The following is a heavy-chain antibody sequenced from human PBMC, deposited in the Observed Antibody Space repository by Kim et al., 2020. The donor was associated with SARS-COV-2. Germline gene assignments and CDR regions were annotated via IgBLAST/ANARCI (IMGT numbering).Heavy chain of an antibody. Sequence: GGSLRLSCAGSGFDFSDHFMHWVRQAPGKGLEWVARINRDSSHIAYADSARGRFTISRDNANSTVYLQLTSLRVEDTAMYYCAGDFFSGWAYDYWGQGSLVTVSS. CDR2: INRDSSHI. J-gene: IGHJ4*02. D-gene: IGHD6-19*01. CDR3: AGDFFSGWAYDY. CDR1: GFDFSDHF. V-gene: IGHV3-74*03.